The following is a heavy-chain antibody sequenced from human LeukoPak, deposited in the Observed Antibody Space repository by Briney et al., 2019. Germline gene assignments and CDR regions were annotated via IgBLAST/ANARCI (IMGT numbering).Heavy chain of an antibody. V-gene: IGHV4-34*01. CDR3: ARWYCSSTTCYHMDV. CDR2: IYHSGST. J-gene: IGHJ6*03. CDR1: GGSFSGYY. Sequence: SETLSLTCAVYGGSFSGYYWSWIRQPPGKGLEWIGYIYHSGSTYYNPSLKSRVTISVDRSKNQFSLKLSSVTAADTAVYYCARWYCSSTTCYHMDVWGKGTTVTVSS. D-gene: IGHD2/OR15-2a*01.